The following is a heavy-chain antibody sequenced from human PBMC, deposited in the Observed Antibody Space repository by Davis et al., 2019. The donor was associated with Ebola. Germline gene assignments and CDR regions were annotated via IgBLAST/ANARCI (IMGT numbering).Heavy chain of an antibody. V-gene: IGHV6-1*01. CDR3: ARGWLRAGIDV. D-gene: IGHD5-18*01. Sequence: PSETLSLTCAISGDSVSSGGWNWIRQSPSRGLEWLGRTYYNSKWYNDYAVSVKSRITINPDTAKNQFSLQLNSVIPEDTALYYCARGWLRAGIDVWGEGTTVTVSS. CDR1: GDSVSSGG. CDR2: TYYNSKWYN. J-gene: IGHJ6*04.